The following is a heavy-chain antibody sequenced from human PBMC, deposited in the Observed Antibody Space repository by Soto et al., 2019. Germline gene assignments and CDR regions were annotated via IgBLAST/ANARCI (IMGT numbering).Heavy chain of an antibody. V-gene: IGHV3-7*01. CDR1: GFIFRNDW. CDR3: ARDSRGVFDY. D-gene: IGHD3-10*01. CDR2: MNQDGSQK. Sequence: ESGGGLVQSGGSLRLSCVASGFIFRNDWIAWVRQAPGKGLEWVANMNQDGSQKYYVDSVKGRFTISRDNAKNSLYLQMNSLRSEDTAVYYCARDSRGVFDYWGQGILVTVSS. J-gene: IGHJ4*02.